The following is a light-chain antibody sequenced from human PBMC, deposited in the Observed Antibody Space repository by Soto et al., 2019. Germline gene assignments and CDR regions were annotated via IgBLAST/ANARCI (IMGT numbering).Light chain of an antibody. CDR2: RAS. Sequence: DIPMTQSPSTLSASVGDRVTITCRASQSISSWFAWYQQRPGKAPKFLIYRASNLQSGVPSRFSGSGSGTEFTLTISSLQPDDFATYYCQQYKSNFPTFGQGTKVEVK. J-gene: IGKJ1*01. CDR1: QSISSW. V-gene: IGKV1-5*03. CDR3: QQYKSNFPT.